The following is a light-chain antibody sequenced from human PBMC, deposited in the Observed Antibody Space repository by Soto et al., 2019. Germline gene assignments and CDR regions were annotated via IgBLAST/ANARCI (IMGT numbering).Light chain of an antibody. J-gene: IGLJ2*01. V-gene: IGLV1-51*01. Sequence: QSVLTQTPSVSAAPGQQVTISCSGETSNIGNNYVSWYQQLPGAAPKLLIYDTNNRPSEIPDRFSGSRSGTSATLAITGLQTGDEAVYYCGAWDSDLSGVLFGGGTKLTVL. CDR3: GAWDSDLSGVL. CDR2: DTN. CDR1: TSNIGNNY.